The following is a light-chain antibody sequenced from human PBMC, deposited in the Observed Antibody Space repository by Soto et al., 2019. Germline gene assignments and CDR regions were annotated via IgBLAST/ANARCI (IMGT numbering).Light chain of an antibody. V-gene: IGLV2-8*01. J-gene: IGLJ1*01. CDR1: ISDVGAYNY. Sequence: QCALTQPASASGSPGQSVTISCIGTISDVGAYNYVSWYQQHPGKVPKLMIYEVSKRPSGVPDRFSASKSGNTASLTVSGLQAEDEADYYCSSHGGSNHLYAFGTGTKVNVL. CDR2: EVS. CDR3: SSHGGSNHLYA.